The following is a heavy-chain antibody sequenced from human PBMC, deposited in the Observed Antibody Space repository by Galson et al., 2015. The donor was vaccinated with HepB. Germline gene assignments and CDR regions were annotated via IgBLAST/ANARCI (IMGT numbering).Heavy chain of an antibody. J-gene: IGHJ3*02. CDR1: GGSISNYY. CDR3: ARDGGGGTITNKDAFDI. CDR2: IYSSGST. Sequence: SETLSLTCTVSGGSISNYYWSWIRQPPGKGLEWIGYIYSSGSTNYNPSLKSRVTMSVDTSKNQFSLKLKSVTAADTAVYYCARDGGGGTITNKDAFDIWGQGTLVTVSS. V-gene: IGHV4-59*01. D-gene: IGHD4-11*01.